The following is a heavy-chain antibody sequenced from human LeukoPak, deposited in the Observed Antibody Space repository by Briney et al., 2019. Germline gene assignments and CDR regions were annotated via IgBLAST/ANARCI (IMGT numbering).Heavy chain of an antibody. J-gene: IGHJ3*02. Sequence: SVKVSCKASGGTFSSYAISWVRQAPGQGLEWMGGIIPIFGTANYAQKFQGRVTITADESTSTAYMELSSLRSEDTAVYYCAREGRERLRFKAFDIWGQGTMVTVSS. D-gene: IGHD5-12*01. CDR2: IIPIFGTA. CDR1: GGTFSSYA. V-gene: IGHV1-69*13. CDR3: AREGRERLRFKAFDI.